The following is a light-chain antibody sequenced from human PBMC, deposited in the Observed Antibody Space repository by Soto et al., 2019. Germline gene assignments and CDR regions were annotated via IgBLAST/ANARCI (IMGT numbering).Light chain of an antibody. Sequence: EIVMTQSPGTLSVSTGEGATLSCRASQSVDRNLAWYQQKPGQAPRLLIYGASTRPTGIPDRFSGSGSGTEFSLTISSLQSEDFAVYYCQQYDSWPLTFGGGTKVDIK. J-gene: IGKJ4*01. CDR3: QQYDSWPLT. CDR2: GAS. V-gene: IGKV3D-15*01. CDR1: QSVDRN.